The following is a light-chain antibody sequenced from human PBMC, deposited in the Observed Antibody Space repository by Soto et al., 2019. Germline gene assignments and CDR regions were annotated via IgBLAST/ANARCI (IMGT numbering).Light chain of an antibody. J-gene: IGKJ4*01. CDR2: DAS. V-gene: IGKV3-11*01. CDR3: QQRSNWPYLT. CDR1: QSVSGY. Sequence: VLPQSPDTLSLSPGERATLSCRASQSVSGYLGWYQQKPGQAPRLLIYDASNRAYGVPARFRGSGSGTNFTLTIASLEPDDFAVYYCQQRSNWPYLTFGGGTRV.